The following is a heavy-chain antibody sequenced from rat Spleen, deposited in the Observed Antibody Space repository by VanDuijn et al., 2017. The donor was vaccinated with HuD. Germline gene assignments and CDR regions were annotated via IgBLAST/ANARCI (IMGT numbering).Heavy chain of an antibody. CDR1: GFTFNNYW. V-gene: IGHV5-31*01. D-gene: IGHD1-12*02. Sequence: EVQLVESGGGLVQPGRSLKLSCVASGFTFNNYWMTWIRQAPGKGLEWVASINYDGGSTYYRDSVKGRFTVSRDNAESTLYLQMDSLRSEDTATYYCARDNYDGTYYYGFAYGGQGTLVTVSS. CDR2: INYDGGST. J-gene: IGHJ3*01. CDR3: ARDNYDGTYYYGFAY.